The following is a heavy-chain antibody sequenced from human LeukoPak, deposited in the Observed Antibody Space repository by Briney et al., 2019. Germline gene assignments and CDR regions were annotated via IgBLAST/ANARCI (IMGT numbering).Heavy chain of an antibody. D-gene: IGHD5-24*01. CDR2: IIPIFRIA. Sequence: SVKVSCKASGGTFSSYAISWVRQAPGQGLEWMGRIIPIFRIANYAQKFQGRVTITADKSTSTAYMELSSLRSEDTAVYYCARDLTRDCYNHDIRYGMDVWGEGATVTVSS. CDR3: ARDLTRDCYNHDIRYGMDV. CDR1: GGTFSSYA. V-gene: IGHV1-69*04. J-gene: IGHJ6*01.